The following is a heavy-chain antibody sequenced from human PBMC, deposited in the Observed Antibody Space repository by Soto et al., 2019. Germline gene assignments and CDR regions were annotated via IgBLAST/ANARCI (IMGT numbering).Heavy chain of an antibody. CDR2: ISFDGSSK. CDR1: GFPFSSYT. J-gene: IGHJ6*02. Sequence: QEHLVESGGGVVQPGGSLTLSCTASGFPFSSYTMHWLRRAPGKGLEWAGIISFDGSSKYYADWLKGRIVISRDNFKDSLFLEMDTLKPDDTALYYCARDSVTAFTAYQGFYYFGMDVWGQGTTVNVSS. V-gene: IGHV3-30*09. D-gene: IGHD2-2*01. CDR3: ARDSVTAFTAYQGFYYFGMDV.